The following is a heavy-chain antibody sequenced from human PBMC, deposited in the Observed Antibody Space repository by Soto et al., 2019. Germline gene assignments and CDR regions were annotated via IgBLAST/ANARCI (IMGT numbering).Heavy chain of an antibody. CDR2: ISAYNGNT. J-gene: IGHJ4*02. CDR3: AYSQQLDGDFDY. Sequence: ASVKVSCKASGYTFTSYGISWVRQAPGQGLEWMGWISAYNGNTNYAQKLQGRVTMTTDTSTSTAYMELRSLRSDDTAVYYCAYSQQLDGDFDYWGQGTLVTVSS. V-gene: IGHV1-18*01. D-gene: IGHD6-13*01. CDR1: GYTFTSYG.